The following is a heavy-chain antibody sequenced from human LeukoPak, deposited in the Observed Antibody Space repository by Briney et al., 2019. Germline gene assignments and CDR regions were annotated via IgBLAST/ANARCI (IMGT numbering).Heavy chain of an antibody. D-gene: IGHD5-12*01. CDR2: MSVSGGST. Sequence: GGSLRLSCAASGFTFSSYGMHWVRQAPGKGLGWVSSMSVSGGSTYYADSVKGRFTISRDNSQNTLYLQMNSLRAEDTAVYYCARGPSGYHNTGGQGTLVTVSS. V-gene: IGHV3-23*01. J-gene: IGHJ4*02. CDR1: GFTFSSYG. CDR3: ARGPSGYHNT.